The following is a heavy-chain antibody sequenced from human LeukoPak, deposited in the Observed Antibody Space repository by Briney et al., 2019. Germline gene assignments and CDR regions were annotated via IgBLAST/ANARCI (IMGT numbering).Heavy chain of an antibody. J-gene: IGHJ3*02. Sequence: GGSLRLSCAASGFTFSSYAMHWVRQAPGKGLEWVAVISYDGSSKYYADSVKGRFTISRDNSKNTLYLQMNSLRAEDTAVYYCARGYNWNGADAFDIWGQGTMVTVSS. CDR3: ARGYNWNGADAFDI. CDR2: ISYDGSSK. CDR1: GFTFSSYA. V-gene: IGHV3-30*04. D-gene: IGHD1-20*01.